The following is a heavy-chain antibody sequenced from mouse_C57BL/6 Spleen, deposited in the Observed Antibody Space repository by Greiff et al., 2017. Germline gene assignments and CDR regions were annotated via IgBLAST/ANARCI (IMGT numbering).Heavy chain of an antibody. Sequence: VKLMESGPELVKPGASVKISCKASGYAFSSSWMNWVKQRPGKGLEWIGRIYPGDGDTNYNGKFKGKATLTADKSSSTAYMQLSSLTSEDSAVYFCARGRDYGFDYWGQGTTLTVSS. D-gene: IGHD2-4*01. J-gene: IGHJ2*01. CDR3: ARGRDYGFDY. CDR2: IYPGDGDT. V-gene: IGHV1-82*01. CDR1: GYAFSSSW.